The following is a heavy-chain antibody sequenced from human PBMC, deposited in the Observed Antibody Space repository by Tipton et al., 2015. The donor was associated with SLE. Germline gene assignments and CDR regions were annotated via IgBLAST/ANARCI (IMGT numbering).Heavy chain of an antibody. V-gene: IGHV4-39*07. D-gene: IGHD6-13*01. CDR3: ARDSAAAGIPLDY. CDR1: GGSISSSSYY. J-gene: IGHJ4*02. CDR2: IYYSGST. Sequence: TLSFTCTVSGGSISSSSYYWGWIRQPPGKGLEWIGSIYYSGSTYSNPSPKSRVTISVDTSKNQFSLKLSSVTAADTAMYYCARDSAAAGIPLDYWGQGTLVTVSS.